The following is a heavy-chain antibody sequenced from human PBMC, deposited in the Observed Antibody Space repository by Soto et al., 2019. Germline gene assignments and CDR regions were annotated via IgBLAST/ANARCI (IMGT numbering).Heavy chain of an antibody. Sequence: GGSLRLSCAASGFTFSSYGMHWVRQAPGKGLEWVAVISYDGSNKYYADSVKGRFTISRDNSKNTLYLQMNSLRAEDTAVYYCAKELMAGTTDIDYWGQGTLVTVSS. CDR1: GFTFSSYG. V-gene: IGHV3-30*18. CDR2: ISYDGSNK. D-gene: IGHD6-19*01. CDR3: AKELMAGTTDIDY. J-gene: IGHJ4*02.